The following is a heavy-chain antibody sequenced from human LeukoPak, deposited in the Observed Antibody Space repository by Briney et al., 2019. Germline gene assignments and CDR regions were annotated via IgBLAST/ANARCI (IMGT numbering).Heavy chain of an antibody. CDR3: TTVYVRFSYVN. V-gene: IGHV3-15*01. J-gene: IGHJ4*02. D-gene: IGHD5-18*01. CDR2: IKSKTDGGTT. Sequence: GGSLRLSCAASGFTFSNAWMSWVRQAPGKGLEWVGRIKSKTDGGTTDYAAPVKGRFTISRDDSENMLYLQMNSLKTEDTAVYYCTTVYVRFSYVNWGQGTLVTVSS. CDR1: GFTFSNAW.